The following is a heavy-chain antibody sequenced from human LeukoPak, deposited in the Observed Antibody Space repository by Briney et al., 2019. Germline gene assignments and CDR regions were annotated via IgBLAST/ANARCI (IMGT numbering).Heavy chain of an antibody. Sequence: SETLSLTCTVSGGSISSCYWSWIRQPPGKGLEWIGYIYYSGNTNYNPSLKSRVIISVDTSKNQFSLKLSSVTAADTAVYYCARDSSGYSPSFAYWGQGTLVTVSS. CDR1: GGSISSCY. V-gene: IGHV4-59*01. D-gene: IGHD3-22*01. CDR3: ARDSSGYSPSFAY. J-gene: IGHJ4*02. CDR2: IYYSGNT.